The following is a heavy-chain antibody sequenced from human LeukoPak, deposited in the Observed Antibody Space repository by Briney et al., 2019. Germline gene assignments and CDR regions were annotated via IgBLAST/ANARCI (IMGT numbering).Heavy chain of an antibody. CDR2: IYHSGST. D-gene: IGHD3-22*01. V-gene: IGHV4-38-2*02. CDR3: ARDRYDSSGYPGAFDL. J-gene: IGHJ3*01. Sequence: PSETLSLTCTVSGYSINNGYYWAWIRQPPGKGLQWIGSIYHSGSTYYNPSLKSRVTISIDTSKNQFSLKLSSVTAADTAVYYCARDRYDSSGYPGAFDLWGQGTMVTVSS. CDR1: GYSINNGYY.